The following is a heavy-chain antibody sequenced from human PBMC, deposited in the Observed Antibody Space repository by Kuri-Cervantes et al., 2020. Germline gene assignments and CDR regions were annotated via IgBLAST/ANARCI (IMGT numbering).Heavy chain of an antibody. V-gene: IGHV3-7*01. Sequence: GESLKISCAASGFTFSSYWMSWVRQAPGKGLEWVANIKQDGSEKYYVDSVKGRFTISRDNAKDSLYLQMNSLRAEDTAVYYCARDANVRYFDWSHFDYWGQGTLVTVSS. CDR2: IKQDGSEK. CDR3: ARDANVRYFDWSHFDY. J-gene: IGHJ4*02. CDR1: GFTFSSYW. D-gene: IGHD3-9*01.